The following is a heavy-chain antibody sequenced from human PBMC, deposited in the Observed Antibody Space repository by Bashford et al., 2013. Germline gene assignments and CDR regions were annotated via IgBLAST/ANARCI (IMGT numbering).Heavy chain of an antibody. D-gene: IGHD1-14*01. Sequence: VRQAPGKGLEWVAVISHDGSDSYYADSVKGRFSISRDNSKNLVFLQMNSLKIEDTAVYFCANPDPDHDDWGQGTLVTVSS. V-gene: IGHV3-33*05. CDR3: ANPDPDHDD. CDR2: ISHDGSDS. J-gene: IGHJ4*02.